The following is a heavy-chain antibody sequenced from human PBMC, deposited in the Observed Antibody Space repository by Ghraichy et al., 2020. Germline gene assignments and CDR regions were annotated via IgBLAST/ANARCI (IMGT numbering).Heavy chain of an antibody. CDR1: GFPFSNAW. Sequence: GESLNISCAASGFPFSNAWISWVRQAPGKGLEWVGLIKCKTDGGTTDYAAPVKGRFTISRDGSKNTLYLQMNSLKTEDTAVYYCTTDFYDFWSGSDYWGQGTLVTVSS. V-gene: IGHV3-15*01. D-gene: IGHD3-3*01. J-gene: IGHJ4*02. CDR3: TTDFYDFWSGSDY. CDR2: IKCKTDGGTT.